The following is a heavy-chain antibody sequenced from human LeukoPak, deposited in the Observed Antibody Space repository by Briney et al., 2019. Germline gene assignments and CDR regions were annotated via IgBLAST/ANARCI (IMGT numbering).Heavy chain of an antibody. CDR2: ICGSVSGSGDCT. CDR3: AKFWPPSSVVVVPAAPIDY. D-gene: IGHD2-2*01. J-gene: IGHJ4*02. CDR1: GFSFGSYA. V-gene: IGHV3-23*01. Sequence: GGSLRLSCAASGFSFGSYAMSWVRQAAGKGLEWVSEICGSVSGSGDCTHYADSVKGRFTISRDNSKKTLYLQMNSLRAEDTAVYYCAKFWPPSSVVVVPAAPIDYWGQGTLVTVSS.